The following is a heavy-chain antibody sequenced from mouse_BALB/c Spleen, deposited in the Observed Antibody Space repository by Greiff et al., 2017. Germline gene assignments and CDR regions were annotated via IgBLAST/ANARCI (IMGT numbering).Heavy chain of an antibody. J-gene: IGHJ2*01. CDR3: AYGNYGFDY. D-gene: IGHD2-1*01. V-gene: IGHV5-17*02. Sequence: EVQVVESGGGLVQPGGSRKLSCAASGFTFSSFGMHWVRQAPEKGLAWVAYISSGSSTIYYADTVKGRFTISRDNPKNTLCLQMTSLRSEDTAMYYCAYGNYGFDYWGQGTTLTVSS. CDR2: ISSGSSTI. CDR1: GFTFSSFG.